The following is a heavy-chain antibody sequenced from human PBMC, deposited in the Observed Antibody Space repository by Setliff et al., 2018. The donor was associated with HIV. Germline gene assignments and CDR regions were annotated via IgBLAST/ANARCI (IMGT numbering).Heavy chain of an antibody. CDR1: GYTFTTYG. Sequence: ASVKVSCKASGYTFTTYGINWVRQAPGQGLEWMGWISTHNGYTNYTQKFLGRVSMTTDTSTSTAYMELRSLRSDDTAVYYCARGGREQWLVAWGQGTLVTVS. J-gene: IGHJ5*02. V-gene: IGHV1-18*01. D-gene: IGHD6-19*01. CDR2: ISTHNGYT. CDR3: ARGGREQWLVA.